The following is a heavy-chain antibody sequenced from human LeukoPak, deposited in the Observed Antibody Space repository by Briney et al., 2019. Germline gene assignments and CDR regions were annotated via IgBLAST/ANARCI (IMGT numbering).Heavy chain of an antibody. D-gene: IGHD3-16*01. CDR1: GFTVSSHD. Sequence: GGSLRLSCAASGFTVSSHDMSWVRQAPGKGLEWVSVIYMGGNTFYADSVKGRFTISRHTSKNTLYLQMNSLRAEDTAVYYCARVGDEVAYTRGYLDYWGQGTLVTVSA. V-gene: IGHV3-53*04. CDR3: ARVGDEVAYTRGYLDY. CDR2: IYMGGNT. J-gene: IGHJ4*02.